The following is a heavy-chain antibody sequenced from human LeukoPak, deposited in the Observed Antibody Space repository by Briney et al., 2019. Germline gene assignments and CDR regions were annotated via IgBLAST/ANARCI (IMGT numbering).Heavy chain of an antibody. V-gene: IGHV3-23*01. Sequence: GGSLRLSCAASGFTFSSYAMSWVRQAPGKGLEWVSAISGSGGSTYYADSVKGRFTISRDNAKNSLYLQMNSLRAEDTAVYYCARRRIDYYYGMDVWGQGTTVTVSS. CDR1: GFTFSSYA. D-gene: IGHD2/OR15-2a*01. J-gene: IGHJ6*02. CDR3: ARRRIDYYYGMDV. CDR2: ISGSGGST.